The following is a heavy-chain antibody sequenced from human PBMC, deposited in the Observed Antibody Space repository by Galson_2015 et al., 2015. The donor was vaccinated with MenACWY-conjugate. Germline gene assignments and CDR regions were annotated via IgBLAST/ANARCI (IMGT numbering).Heavy chain of an antibody. CDR1: GFTFKSYW. V-gene: IGHV3-74*03. D-gene: IGHD3/OR15-3a*01. Sequence: SLRLSCAASGFTFKSYWMHWVRQAPGTGLVWVSRINSDGSNRKYADSVKGRFTISRDNAKNTVSLEMSNLRVEDTAIYYCVRDKSSDWLPEKYFDHWSQGTLDSVAS. J-gene: IGHJ4*02. CDR3: VRDKSSDWLPEKYFDH. CDR2: INSDGSNR.